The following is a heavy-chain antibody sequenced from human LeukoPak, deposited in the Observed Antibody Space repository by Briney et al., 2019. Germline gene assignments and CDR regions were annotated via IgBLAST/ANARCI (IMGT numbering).Heavy chain of an antibody. V-gene: IGHV3-15*01. CDR2: IKNKTDGGTT. D-gene: IGHD2-15*01. CDR1: GFTFSNAW. Sequence: GGSLRLSCAASGFTFSNAWMSWVRQAPGKGLEWVGRIKNKTDGGTTDYAAPVKGRLTISRDDSKNTLYLQMNSLKTEDTAVYYCTTGPPPILASGGSLLDYWGQGTLVTVSS. CDR3: TTGPPPILASGGSLLDY. J-gene: IGHJ4*02.